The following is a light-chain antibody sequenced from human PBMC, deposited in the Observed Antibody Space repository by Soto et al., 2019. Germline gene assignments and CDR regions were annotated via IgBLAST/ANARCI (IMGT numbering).Light chain of an antibody. Sequence: DIQMTQSPSTLSASVGDRVTITCRASQSISSYLNWYQQKPGKAPKLLIYAASSLQSGVPSRFSGSGSGTDFTLTMSSLQPEDFVTYYCQQSYSTPSITFGQGTRLEIK. CDR2: AAS. CDR3: QQSYSTPSIT. CDR1: QSISSY. J-gene: IGKJ5*01. V-gene: IGKV1-39*01.